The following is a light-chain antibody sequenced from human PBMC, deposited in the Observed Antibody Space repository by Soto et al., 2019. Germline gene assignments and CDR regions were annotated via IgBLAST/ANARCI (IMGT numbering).Light chain of an antibody. CDR2: AAT. J-gene: IGKJ4*01. CDR3: QQLNSYPRT. V-gene: IGKV1-9*01. Sequence: DIQLTQSPSFLSASVGDRVTITCRASQGISSYLAWYQQSAGKAPKLLIYAATTLQSGVPSRFSGSGSGTEFPLTLSSLQPEDFATYYCQQLNSYPRTFGGGTKVEIK. CDR1: QGISSY.